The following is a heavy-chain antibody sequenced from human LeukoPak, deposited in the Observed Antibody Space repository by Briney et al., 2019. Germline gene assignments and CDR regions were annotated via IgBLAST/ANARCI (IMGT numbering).Heavy chain of an antibody. V-gene: IGHV1-58*02. CDR1: GFTFTSSA. Sequence: SVKVSCKASGFTFTSSAMQWVRQARGERLEWIGWIVVVSGKTNYAQKFQERVTITRDMSTSTAYMELSSLRSEDTAVYYCAADRGRGGGLELDYWGQGTLVTVSS. D-gene: IGHD1-7*01. J-gene: IGHJ4*02. CDR3: AADRGRGGGLELDY. CDR2: IVVVSGKT.